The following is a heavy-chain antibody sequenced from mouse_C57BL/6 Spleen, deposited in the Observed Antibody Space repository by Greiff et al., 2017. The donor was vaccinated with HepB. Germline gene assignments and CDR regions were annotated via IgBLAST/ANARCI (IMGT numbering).Heavy chain of an antibody. D-gene: IGHD1-1*01. J-gene: IGHJ2*01. CDR2: INPGSGGT. Sequence: QVQLQQSGAELVRPGTSVKVSCKASGYAFTNYLIEWVKQRPGQGLEWIGVINPGSGGTNYNEKFKGKATLTADKSSSTAYMQLSSLTSEDSAVYFCARGITTDYWGQGTTLTVSS. CDR1: GYAFTNYL. CDR3: ARGITTDY. V-gene: IGHV1-54*01.